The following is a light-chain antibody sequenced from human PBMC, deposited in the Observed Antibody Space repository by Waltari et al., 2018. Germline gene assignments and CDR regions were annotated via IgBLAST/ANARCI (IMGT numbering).Light chain of an antibody. CDR2: DVT. CDR1: SSDSVDYDF. J-gene: IGLJ3*02. V-gene: IGLV2-14*03. Sequence: QSALTQPASVSGSPGQSVTISCTGTSSDSVDYDFVSWYHQHPGKAPKLIIFDVTTRLSGVSNRFSCSKSGSTASLTISGLQAEDEADYFCSSYPRTGTWLFGGGTKLTVL. CDR3: SSYPRTGTWL.